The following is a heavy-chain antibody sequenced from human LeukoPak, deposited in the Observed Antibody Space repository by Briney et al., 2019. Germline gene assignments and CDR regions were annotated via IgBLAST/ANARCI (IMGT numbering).Heavy chain of an antibody. CDR3: VRGNDYGGPHY. Sequence: QPGGSLRLSCAASGFTFSSYAMSWVRQAPGKGLEWVSAISASGGSTYSADPVKGRFTISRDNGKNTLFLQMNSLRAEDAAVYYCVRGNDYGGPHYWGQGTLVTVSS. CDR1: GFTFSSYA. CDR2: ISASGGST. D-gene: IGHD4-23*01. V-gene: IGHV3-23*01. J-gene: IGHJ4*02.